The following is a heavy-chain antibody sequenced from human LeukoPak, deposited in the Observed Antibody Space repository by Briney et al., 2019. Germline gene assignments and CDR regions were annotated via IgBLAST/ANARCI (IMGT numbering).Heavy chain of an antibody. CDR1: GNYW. V-gene: IGHV3-74*01. Sequence: GGSLRLSCAASGNYWMHWVRQAPGKGLVWVSHINSDGSWTRYADSVKGRFTIPKDNAKNTVYLQMNSLRAEDTAVYYCASFYETYWGRGTLVTVSS. J-gene: IGHJ4*02. D-gene: IGHD2/OR15-2a*01. CDR3: ASFYETY. CDR2: INSDGSWT.